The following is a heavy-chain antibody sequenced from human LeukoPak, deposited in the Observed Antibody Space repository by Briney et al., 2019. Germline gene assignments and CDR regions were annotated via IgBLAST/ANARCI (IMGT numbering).Heavy chain of an antibody. V-gene: IGHV3-73*01. J-gene: IGHJ4*02. CDR1: GFTFSSYS. CDR3: TRHSPLDYGGLYDY. CDR2: IRSKANSYAT. D-gene: IGHD4-23*01. Sequence: PGGSRRLSCAASGFTFSSYSMNWVRQASGKGLEWVGRIRSKANSYATAYAASVKGRFTISRDDSKNTAYLQMNSLKTEDTAVYYCTRHSPLDYGGLYDYWGQGTLVTVSS.